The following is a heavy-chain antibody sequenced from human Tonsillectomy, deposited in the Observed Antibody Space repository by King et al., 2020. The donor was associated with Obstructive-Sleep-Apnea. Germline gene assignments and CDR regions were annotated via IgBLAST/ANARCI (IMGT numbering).Heavy chain of an antibody. CDR2: IKQDGSEK. V-gene: IGHV3-7*03. J-gene: IGHJ6*02. D-gene: IGHD3-10*01. CDR1: GFSFSSYW. Sequence: VQLVESGGGLVQPGGSLRLSCEASGFSFSSYWMNWVRQVPGKGLEWVANIKQDGSEKNFVHSVKGRFTISRDNAKNSVFLQMDSLRAEDTAIYYCARDRGLMVHYYYGMDVWGQGTTVTVSS. CDR3: ARDRGLMVHYYYGMDV.